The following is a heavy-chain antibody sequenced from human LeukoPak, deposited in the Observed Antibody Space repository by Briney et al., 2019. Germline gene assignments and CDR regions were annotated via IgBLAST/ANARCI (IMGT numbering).Heavy chain of an antibody. CDR3: AGSFGDYSPRSDFDY. Sequence: SETLSLTCAVYGGSFSGYYWSWIRQPPGKGLEWIGEINHSGSTNYNPSLKSRVTISVDTSKNQFSLKLSSVAAADTAVYYCAGSFGDYSPRSDFDYWGQGTLVTVSP. V-gene: IGHV4-34*01. J-gene: IGHJ4*02. D-gene: IGHD4-17*01. CDR1: GGSFSGYY. CDR2: INHSGST.